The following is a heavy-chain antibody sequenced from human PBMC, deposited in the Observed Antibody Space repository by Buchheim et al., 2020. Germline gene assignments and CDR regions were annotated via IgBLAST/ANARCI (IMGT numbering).Heavy chain of an antibody. Sequence: EVQLVESGGGLVQPGGSLRLSCAASGFTFSDLWMHWVRQTPGKGLMWVSRINSDGSSTIYGESVKGRFTVSRDNAKNPLYLQMNSLRAEDTGVYYCARDPLLNGGTLDYWGQGT. CDR3: ARDPLLNGGTLDY. J-gene: IGHJ4*02. CDR1: GFTFSDLW. D-gene: IGHD1-1*01. V-gene: IGHV3-74*01. CDR2: INSDGSST.